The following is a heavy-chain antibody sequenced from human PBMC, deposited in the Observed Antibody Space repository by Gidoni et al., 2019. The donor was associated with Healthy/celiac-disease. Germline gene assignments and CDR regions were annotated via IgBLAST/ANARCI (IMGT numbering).Heavy chain of an antibody. Sequence: EVQLLESGGGLVQPGGSLRLSCAASGFTFSSYAMSWVRQAPGKGLEWFSAISGSGGSTYYADSVKGRFTISRDNSKNTLYLQMNSLRAEDTAVYYCAKATFRGPYAFDIWGQGTMVTVSS. CDR3: AKATFRGPYAFDI. J-gene: IGHJ3*02. D-gene: IGHD3-10*01. V-gene: IGHV3-23*01. CDR1: GFTFSSYA. CDR2: ISGSGGST.